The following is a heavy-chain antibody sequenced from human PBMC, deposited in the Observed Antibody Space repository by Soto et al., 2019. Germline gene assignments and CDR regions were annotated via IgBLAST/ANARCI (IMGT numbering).Heavy chain of an antibody. Sequence: GGSLSLSCAASGFTFSSYGMHWVRQAPGKGLEWVAVIWYDGSNKYYADSVKGRFTISRDNSKNTLYLQMNSLRAEDTAVYYCAKGGSSSVGYYYYYMDVWGKGTTVTVSS. CDR2: IWYDGSNK. D-gene: IGHD6-6*01. CDR3: AKGGSSSVGYYYYYMDV. V-gene: IGHV3-33*06. J-gene: IGHJ6*03. CDR1: GFTFSSYG.